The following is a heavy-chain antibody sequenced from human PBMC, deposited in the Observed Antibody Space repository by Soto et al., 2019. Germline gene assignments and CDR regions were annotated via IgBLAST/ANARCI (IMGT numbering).Heavy chain of an antibody. D-gene: IGHD3-16*01. CDR2: ISNDGSAD. CDR1: GFTFNNYG. CDR3: ANQERGSYFGY. V-gene: IGHV3-30*18. J-gene: IGHJ4*02. Sequence: QAQLVESGGSVVQPGRSLRLSYAASGFTFNNYGIHWVRQAPGKGLEWVAAISNDGSADYYADSVKGRFTISRDNPKNTVYLQMNNLKSEDTAVYSCANQERGSYFGYWGQGTLVTVSS.